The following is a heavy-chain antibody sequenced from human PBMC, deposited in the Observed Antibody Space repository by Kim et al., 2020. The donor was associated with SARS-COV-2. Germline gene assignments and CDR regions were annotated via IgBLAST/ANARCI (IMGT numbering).Heavy chain of an antibody. V-gene: IGHV3-21*01. D-gene: IGHD2-2*01. Sequence: YADSVKGRLTISRDNAKNSLYLQMNSLRAEDTAVYYCASVVSSTSPRDDYWGQGTLVTVSS. J-gene: IGHJ4*02. CDR3: ASVVSSTSPRDDY.